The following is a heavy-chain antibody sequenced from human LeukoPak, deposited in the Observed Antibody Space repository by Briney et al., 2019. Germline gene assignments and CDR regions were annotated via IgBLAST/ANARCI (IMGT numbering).Heavy chain of an antibody. J-gene: IGHJ4*02. D-gene: IGHD5-12*01. CDR2: ISYDGSNK. CDR3: ARAYGGYAPRPCDY. CDR1: GFTFSSYA. V-gene: IGHV3-30*04. Sequence: GRSLRLSCAASGFTFSSYAMHWVRQAPGKGLEWVAVISYDGSNKYYADSVKGRFTISRDNSKNTLYLQMNSLRAEDTAVYYCARAYGGYAPRPCDYWGQGTLVTVPS.